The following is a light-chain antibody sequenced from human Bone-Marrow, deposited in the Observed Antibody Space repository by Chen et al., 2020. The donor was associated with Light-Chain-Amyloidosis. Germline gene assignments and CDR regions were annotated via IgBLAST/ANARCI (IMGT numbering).Light chain of an antibody. Sequence: SYVLTQPSSGSVAPGQTATIACGGNNIGSTSVHWYQQTPGQAPLLVVYDDSDRPSGIPERLSGSNSGNTATLTISRVEAGDEADYSCQVWDRSSDRPVFGGGTKLTVL. V-gene: IGLV3-21*02. CDR3: QVWDRSSDRPV. CDR2: DDS. J-gene: IGLJ3*02. CDR1: NIGSTS.